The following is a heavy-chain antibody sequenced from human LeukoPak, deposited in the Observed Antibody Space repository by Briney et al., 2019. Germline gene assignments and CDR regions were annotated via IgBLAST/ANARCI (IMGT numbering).Heavy chain of an antibody. CDR2: INPNSGGT. CDR1: GYTFTGYY. CDR3: ARRYRRDLGYFDY. D-gene: IGHD3-16*02. Sequence: GASVKVSCKASGYTFTGYYMHWVRQAPGQGLEWMGWINPNSGGTNYAQKFQGRVTMTRDASISTAYMELSRLRSDDTAVYYCARRYRRDLGYFDYWGQGTLVTVSS. V-gene: IGHV1-2*02. J-gene: IGHJ4*02.